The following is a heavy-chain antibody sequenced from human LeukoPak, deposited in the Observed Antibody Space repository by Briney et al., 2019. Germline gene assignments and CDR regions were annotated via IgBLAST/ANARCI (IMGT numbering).Heavy chain of an antibody. D-gene: IGHD6-19*01. CDR1: GFTFSNFA. CDR2: ISVSGGST. J-gene: IGHJ4*02. CDR3: AKMVHTEQWLVPFDY. V-gene: IGHV3-23*01. Sequence: PGGSLRLSCAASGFTFSNFALNWVRQAPGKGLAWVSTISVSGGSTYYADSLKGRFTISRDNSKNTLYLQMNSLRAEDTAVYYCAKMVHTEQWLVPFDYWGQGTLVTVSS.